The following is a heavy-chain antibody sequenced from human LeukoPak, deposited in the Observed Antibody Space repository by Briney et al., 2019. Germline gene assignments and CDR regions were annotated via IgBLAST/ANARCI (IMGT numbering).Heavy chain of an antibody. CDR2: FDPEDGET. Sequence: ASVKVSCKVSGYTLTELSMHWVRQAPGKGLEWMGGFDPEDGETIYAQKFQGRVTMTEDTSTDTAYMELSSLRSEDTAVYYCARHGYYYDSSALLPRDYWGQGTLVTVSS. J-gene: IGHJ4*02. CDR3: ARHGYYYDSSALLPRDY. D-gene: IGHD3-22*01. V-gene: IGHV1-24*01. CDR1: GYTLTELS.